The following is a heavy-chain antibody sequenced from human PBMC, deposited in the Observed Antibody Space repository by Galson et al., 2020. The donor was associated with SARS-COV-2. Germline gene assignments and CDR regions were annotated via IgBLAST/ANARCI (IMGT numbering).Heavy chain of an antibody. CDR3: SRSQEDYILGSLLFDY. CDR2: IFYTGST. Sequence: SETLSLTCTVSAGSISSHYWSWIRQPPGKGLGWIGYIFYTGSTNYNPSLKSRVTISVDTSKNQFSLKLSSVTAADTAVYYCSRSQEDYILGSLLFDYWGQGTLVTGSS. CDR1: AGSISSHY. V-gene: IGHV4-59*11. D-gene: IGHD3-16*01. J-gene: IGHJ4*02.